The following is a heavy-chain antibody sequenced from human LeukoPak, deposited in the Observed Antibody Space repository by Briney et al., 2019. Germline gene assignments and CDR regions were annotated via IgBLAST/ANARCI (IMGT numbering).Heavy chain of an antibody. V-gene: IGHV1-69*13. J-gene: IGHJ3*02. CDR2: IIPIFGTA. CDR3: ASPYCSSTSCLDSAFDI. Sequence: SVKVSCKASGGTFSSYAISWVRQAPGQGLEWMGGIIPIFGTANYAQKFQGRVTITADESTSTAYMELSSLRSEDTAVYYCASPYCSSTSCLDSAFDIWGQGTMVTVSS. CDR1: GGTFSSYA. D-gene: IGHD2-2*01.